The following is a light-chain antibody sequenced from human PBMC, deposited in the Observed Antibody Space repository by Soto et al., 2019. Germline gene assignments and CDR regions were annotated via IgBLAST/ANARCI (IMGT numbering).Light chain of an antibody. V-gene: IGKV1-39*01. J-gene: IGKJ1*01. CDR3: QQSYSTPHWT. CDR1: QGIFRY. Sequence: DLQMTQSPSSLSASVGDRVTITCRASQGIFRYLNWYQQKPGKAPNLLIFGASSLQSGVPLRFSGNGSGTDFTLTISSLQDEDLATYYCQQSYSTPHWTFGQGTKVEIK. CDR2: GAS.